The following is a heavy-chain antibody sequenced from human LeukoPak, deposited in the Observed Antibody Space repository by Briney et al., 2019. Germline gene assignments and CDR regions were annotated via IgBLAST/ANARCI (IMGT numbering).Heavy chain of an antibody. D-gene: IGHD4-17*01. CDR2: IYYSGST. J-gene: IGHJ4*01. CDR1: GGSISGYY. Sequence: SETLSLTCTVSGGSISGYYWSWIRQPPGKGLEWIGYIYYSGSTNYNPSLKSRVTISVDTSKNQFSLKLSSVTAADTAVYYCARQDGDYGVLFDYWGQEPWSPSPQ. V-gene: IGHV4-59*08. CDR3: ARQDGDYGVLFDY.